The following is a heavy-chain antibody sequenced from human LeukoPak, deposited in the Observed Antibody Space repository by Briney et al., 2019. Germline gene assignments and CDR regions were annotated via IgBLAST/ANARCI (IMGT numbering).Heavy chain of an antibody. D-gene: IGHD3-9*01. Sequence: SETLSLTCTVSGGSISSSSYYWGWIRQPPGKGLEWIGSIYYSGSTYYNPSLKSRVTISVDTSKNQFSLKLSSVTAADTAVYYCARLGRADVLRYFDWLSADHLIIWGQGTLVTVSS. J-gene: IGHJ4*02. CDR1: GGSISSSSYY. CDR3: ARLGRADVLRYFDWLSADHLII. CDR2: IYYSGST. V-gene: IGHV4-39*01.